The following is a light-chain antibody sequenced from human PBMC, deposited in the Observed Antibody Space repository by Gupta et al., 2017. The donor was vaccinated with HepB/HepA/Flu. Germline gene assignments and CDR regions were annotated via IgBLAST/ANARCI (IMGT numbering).Light chain of an antibody. J-gene: IGLJ2*01. Sequence: SSELPPDPAVSVALGQTVRITCQGDSLSSYYASWYQQKPGQAPARVIYGKNNRPSGIPDRFSASSSGNTASLPITGAQAEDEADDDCTYRDSSGNHLFGGGTKLTVL. V-gene: IGLV3-19*01. CDR1: SLSSYY. CDR3: TYRDSSGNHL. CDR2: GKN.